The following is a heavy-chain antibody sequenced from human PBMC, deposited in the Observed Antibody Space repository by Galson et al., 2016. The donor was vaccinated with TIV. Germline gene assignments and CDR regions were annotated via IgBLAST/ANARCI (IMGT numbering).Heavy chain of an antibody. J-gene: IGHJ4*02. CDR3: ARDLDSTVTAPFDY. V-gene: IGHV1-2*02. Sequence: SVKVSCKASGYTFTGYYMHRVRQAPGQGLEWMGWINPNSGDTNYAQNFQDRVTMTRDTSIRTAYMELSRLKSDDTAVYYCARDLDSTVTAPFDYWGQGTLVTISS. CDR2: INPNSGDT. CDR1: GYTFTGYY. D-gene: IGHD4-17*01.